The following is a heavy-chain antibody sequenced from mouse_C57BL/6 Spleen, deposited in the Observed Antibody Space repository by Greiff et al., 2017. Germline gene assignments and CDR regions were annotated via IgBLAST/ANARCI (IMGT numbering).Heavy chain of an antibody. V-gene: IGHV1-22*01. J-gene: IGHJ4*01. CDR2: INPNNGGT. CDR1: GYTFTDYN. Sequence: VQLQESGPELVKPGASVKMSCKASGYTFTDYNMHWVKQSHGKSLEWIGYINPNNGGTSYNQKFKGKATLTVNKSSSTAYMELRSLTSEDSAVYYCARRLYYGSGYYAMDYWGQGTSVTVSS. D-gene: IGHD1-1*01. CDR3: ARRLYYGSGYYAMDY.